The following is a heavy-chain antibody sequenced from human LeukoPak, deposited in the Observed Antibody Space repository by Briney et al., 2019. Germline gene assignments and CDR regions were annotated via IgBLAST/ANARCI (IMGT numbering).Heavy chain of an antibody. Sequence: SETLSLTCAVYGGSFSGYYWSWIRHPPGKGLEWIGEINHSGSTNYNPSLKSRVTISVDTSKNQFPLKVSSVSAADTAVYAGGRGSSRLYCSGLTYNWVDPRGQGNPVTLSS. CDR3: GRGSSRLYCSGLTYNWVDP. D-gene: IGHD2-15*01. CDR1: GGSFSGYY. CDR2: INHSGST. V-gene: IGHV4-34*01. J-gene: IGHJ5*02.